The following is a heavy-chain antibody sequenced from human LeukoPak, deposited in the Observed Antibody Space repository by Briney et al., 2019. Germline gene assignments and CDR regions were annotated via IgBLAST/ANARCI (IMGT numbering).Heavy chain of an antibody. V-gene: IGHV3-13*01. CDR1: GFPFSNHD. Sequence: GGSLRLSCAASGFPFSNHDMHWVRQSAGKGLEWVSRIGIAGDTFSLGSVKGRFTVSRENAKSSLYLQMNNLRAEDTALYFCVKGTGDYPYLGMDIWGQGTTVTVSS. CDR3: VKGTGDYPYLGMDI. D-gene: IGHD7-27*01. J-gene: IGHJ6*02. CDR2: IGIAGDT.